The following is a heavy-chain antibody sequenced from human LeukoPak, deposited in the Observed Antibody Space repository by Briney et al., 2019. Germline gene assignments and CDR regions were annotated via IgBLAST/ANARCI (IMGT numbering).Heavy chain of an antibody. CDR2: IYYSGST. D-gene: IGHD6-13*01. J-gene: IGHJ5*02. Sequence: SEALSLTCTLSVGSVSSSRYYWVWIRPPPEKGREWWGSIYYSGSTYYNPSLKSRVTISVDTSKNQFSLKLSSVTAADTAVYYCARRPYSSSLNWFDPWGQGTLVTVSS. V-gene: IGHV4-39*01. CDR1: VGSVSSSRYY. CDR3: ARRPYSSSLNWFDP.